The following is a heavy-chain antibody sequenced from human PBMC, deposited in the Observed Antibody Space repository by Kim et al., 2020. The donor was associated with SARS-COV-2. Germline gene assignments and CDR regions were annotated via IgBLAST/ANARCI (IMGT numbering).Heavy chain of an antibody. CDR2: IYYSGST. CDR3: ARLRDYDSSGYYSYYYYYGMDV. V-gene: IGHV4-39*01. J-gene: IGHJ6*02. D-gene: IGHD3-22*01. CDR1: GGSISSSSYY. Sequence: SETLSLTCTVSGGSISSSSYYWGWIRQPPGKGLEWIGSIYYSGSTYYNPSLKSRVTISVDTSKNQFSLKLSSVTAADTAVYYCARLRDYDSSGYYSYYYYYGMDVWGQGTTVTVSS.